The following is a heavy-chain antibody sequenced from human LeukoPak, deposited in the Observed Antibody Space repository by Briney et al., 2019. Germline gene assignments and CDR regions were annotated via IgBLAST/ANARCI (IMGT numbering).Heavy chain of an antibody. Sequence: GGSLRLSCAASGFTFSSYGMHWVRQAPGKGLEWVAFIRFDGTNKYYADSVKGRFTISRDNAKNSLYLQMNSLRADDTAVYYCARFAAGGSYYYYMDVWGKGTTVTVSS. D-gene: IGHD3-10*01. CDR3: ARFAAGGSYYYYMDV. CDR1: GFTFSSYG. J-gene: IGHJ6*03. CDR2: IRFDGTNK. V-gene: IGHV3-30*02.